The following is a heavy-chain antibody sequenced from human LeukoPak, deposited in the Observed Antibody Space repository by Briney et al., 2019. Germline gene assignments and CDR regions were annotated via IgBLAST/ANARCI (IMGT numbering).Heavy chain of an antibody. CDR3: ARFATSTVTTFTYYYYGMDV. D-gene: IGHD4-17*01. Sequence: PGGSLRLSCAASGFTFSDYYMSWIRQAPGKGLEWVSYISSSGSTIYYADSVKGRFTISRDNAKNSLYLQMNSLRAEDTAMYYCARFATSTVTTFTYYYYGMDVWGQGTTVTVSS. J-gene: IGHJ6*02. CDR2: ISSSGSTI. CDR1: GFTFSDYY. V-gene: IGHV3-11*01.